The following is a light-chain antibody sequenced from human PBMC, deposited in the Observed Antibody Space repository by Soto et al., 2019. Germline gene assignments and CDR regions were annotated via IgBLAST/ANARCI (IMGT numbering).Light chain of an antibody. CDR2: DTY. CDR3: LLSYSDGDLI. Sequence: QAVVTQAPSLTVSPGGTVTLTCGSSTGAVTSDHFPYWFQQKPGQAHKTLIYDTYNRHSWTPARFSGSLLGGKAALTLSGAQPEDEADYYCLLSYSDGDLIFGGGTKLTVL. V-gene: IGLV7-46*01. CDR1: TGAVTSDHF. J-gene: IGLJ2*01.